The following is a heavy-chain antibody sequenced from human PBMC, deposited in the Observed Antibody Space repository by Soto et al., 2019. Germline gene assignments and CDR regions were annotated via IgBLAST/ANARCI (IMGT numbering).Heavy chain of an antibody. CDR2: ISGSGGST. J-gene: IGHJ4*02. CDR1: WFTLSSYC. V-gene: IGHV3-23*01. D-gene: IGHD2-2*02. Sequence: GGDPGLSCAASWFTLSSYCMSWVRPVPGKGLEWVSAISGSGGSTYYADSVKGRFTISRDNSKNTLYLQMNSLRAEDTAVYYCAKGPIVVVPAALQWGQGTLVTVSS. CDR3: AKGPIVVVPAALQ.